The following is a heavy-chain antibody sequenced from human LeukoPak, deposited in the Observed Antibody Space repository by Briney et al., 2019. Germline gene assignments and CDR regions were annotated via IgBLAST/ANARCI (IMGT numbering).Heavy chain of an antibody. CDR1: GFTFGDYA. J-gene: IGHJ4*02. V-gene: IGHV3-49*04. CDR2: IRGKAYGGTT. D-gene: IGHD3-9*01. Sequence: GGSLRLSCTASGFTFGDYAMSWVRQAPGKGLEWVGFIRGKAYGGTTEYAASVKGRFTISRDDSKSIAYLQMNSLKTEDTAVYYCTREVGDYDILTGYPGFDYWGQGTLVTVSS. CDR3: TREVGDYDILTGYPGFDY.